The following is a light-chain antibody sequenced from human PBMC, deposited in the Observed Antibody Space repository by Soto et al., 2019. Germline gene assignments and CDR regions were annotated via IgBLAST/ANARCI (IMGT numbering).Light chain of an antibody. V-gene: IGKV3-20*01. CDR1: QSISSSY. Sequence: EIVLTQSPGTLSLSPGERATLSCRASQSISSSYLAWYQQKPGQAPRLLVYGASSRATGIPDRFSGSRSGTDLTLTISRLEPEEFAVYYCQQYGSSRFTFGPGTKVDIK. J-gene: IGKJ3*01. CDR2: GAS. CDR3: QQYGSSRFT.